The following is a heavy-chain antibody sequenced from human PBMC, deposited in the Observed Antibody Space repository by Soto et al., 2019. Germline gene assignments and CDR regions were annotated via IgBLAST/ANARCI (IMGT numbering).Heavy chain of an antibody. CDR2: ISGGST. V-gene: IGHV3-23*01. CDR3: AIVTTLSPNYYYGMDV. CDR1: GFIFSDAW. Sequence: GGSLRLSCAASGFIFSDAWINWVRQAPGKGLEWVSSISGGSTYYADSVKGRFTISRDNSKNTLYLQMNSLRAEDTAVYYCAIVTTLSPNYYYGMDVWGQGTTVTAP. D-gene: IGHD4-4*01. J-gene: IGHJ6*02.